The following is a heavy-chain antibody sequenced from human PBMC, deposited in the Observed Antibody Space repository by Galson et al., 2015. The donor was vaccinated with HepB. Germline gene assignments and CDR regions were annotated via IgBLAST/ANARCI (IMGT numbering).Heavy chain of an antibody. J-gene: IGHJ4*02. Sequence: QSGAEVIRPGESLRISCKASGNTFTRNWISWVRQMPGKGLEWMGRIDPSDSYTNYSPSFQGHVTISADKSISTAYLQWSSLKVWDTAIYYCARLTYGGGYWGQGTQVTVSS. CDR1: GNTFTRNW. CDR2: IDPSDSYT. CDR3: ARLTYGGGY. V-gene: IGHV5-10-1*01. D-gene: IGHD3-16*01.